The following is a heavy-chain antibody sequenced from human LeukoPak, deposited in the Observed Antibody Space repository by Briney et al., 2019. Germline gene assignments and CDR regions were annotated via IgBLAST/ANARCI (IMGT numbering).Heavy chain of an antibody. V-gene: IGHV3-30*02. D-gene: IGHD1-26*01. CDR2: IRYDGSNK. Sequence: GGSLRLSCAASGFTFSSYGMHWVRQAPGKGLEWVAFIRYDGSNKYYADSVKGRFTISRDNSKNTLYLQMNSLRAEDTAVYYCARDLMSGSYYWFDPWGQGTLVTVSS. J-gene: IGHJ5*02. CDR1: GFTFSSYG. CDR3: ARDLMSGSYYWFDP.